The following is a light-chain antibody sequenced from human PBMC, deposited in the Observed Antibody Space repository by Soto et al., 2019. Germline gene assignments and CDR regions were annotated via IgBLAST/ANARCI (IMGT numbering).Light chain of an antibody. CDR2: GAS. V-gene: IGKV3-15*01. CDR1: QSVSTN. CDR3: QQYNNWPYT. Sequence: EIVMTQSPDTLSVSPGERATLSCRASQSVSTNLAWYQQNPGQAPRLLIYGASTRATGIPARFSGSGSGTDFTLTISSLPSEDFAVYHCQQYNNWPYTFGQGTKLEIK. J-gene: IGKJ2*01.